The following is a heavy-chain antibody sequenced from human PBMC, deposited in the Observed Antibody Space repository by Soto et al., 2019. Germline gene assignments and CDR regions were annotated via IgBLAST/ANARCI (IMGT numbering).Heavy chain of an antibody. Sequence: QVQLVESGGGVVQPGRSLRLSCAASGFTFSSYGMHWVRQAPGKGLEWVAVIWYDGSNKYYADSVKGRFTISRDNSKNTLYLQMNSLRAEETAVYYCARDGDDCSGTSCYSFDYWGQGTLVTVSS. CDR3: ARDGDDCSGTSCYSFDY. CDR1: GFTFSSYG. CDR2: IWYDGSNK. V-gene: IGHV3-33*01. D-gene: IGHD2-2*02. J-gene: IGHJ4*02.